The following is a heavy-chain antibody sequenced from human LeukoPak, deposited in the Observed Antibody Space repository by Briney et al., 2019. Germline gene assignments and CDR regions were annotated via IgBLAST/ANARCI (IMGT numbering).Heavy chain of an antibody. D-gene: IGHD4-17*01. CDR2: MNPNSGNT. Sequence: ASVKVSCKASGYTFTSYDINWVRQATGQGLKWMGWMNPNSGNTGYAQKFQGRVTMTRITSISTAYMELSSLRSEDTAVYYCARDMTTGYGDYVNWFDPWGQGTLVTVSS. J-gene: IGHJ5*02. V-gene: IGHV1-8*01. CDR1: GYTFTSYD. CDR3: ARDMTTGYGDYVNWFDP.